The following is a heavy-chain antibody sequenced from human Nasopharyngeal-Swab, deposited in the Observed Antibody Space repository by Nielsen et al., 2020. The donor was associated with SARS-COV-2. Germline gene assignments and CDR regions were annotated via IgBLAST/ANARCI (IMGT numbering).Heavy chain of an antibody. CDR1: GFTFSSYA. CDR3: AKDRDSGDDSDDYYHYYGMDV. Sequence: GGSLRLSCAASGFTFSSYAMHWVRQAPGKGLEWVAVISYDGSNKYYADSVKGRFTISRDNSKNTLYLQMNNLRAEDTAIYYCAKDRDSGDDSDDYYHYYGMDVWGQGTTVTVFS. J-gene: IGHJ6*02. CDR2: ISYDGSNK. D-gene: IGHD5-12*01. V-gene: IGHV3-30-3*01.